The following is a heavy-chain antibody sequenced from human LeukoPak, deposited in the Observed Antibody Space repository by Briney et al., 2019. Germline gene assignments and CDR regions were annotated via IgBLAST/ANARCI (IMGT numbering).Heavy chain of an antibody. Sequence: GGSLRLSCAASGFTFSNAWMSWVRQAPGKGLEWVGRIKTKTDGGTTDYAAPVKGRFTISRDDSKNTLYLQMNSLKTEDTAVYYCTTVGADYDSSGYEEYFQHWGQGTLVTVSS. CDR1: GFTFSNAW. CDR2: IKTKTDGGTT. CDR3: TTVGADYDSSGYEEYFQH. J-gene: IGHJ1*01. D-gene: IGHD3-22*01. V-gene: IGHV3-15*01.